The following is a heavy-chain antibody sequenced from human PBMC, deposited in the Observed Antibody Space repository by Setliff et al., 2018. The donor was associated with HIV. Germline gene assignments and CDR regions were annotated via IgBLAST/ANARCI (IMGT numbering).Heavy chain of an antibody. D-gene: IGHD5-18*01. CDR3: ARTKLVDTAIRYHYDGLDV. CDR1: GGSINNYY. V-gene: IGHV4-4*07. J-gene: IGHJ6*02. Sequence: LSLTCSVSGGSINNYYWIWIRQPAGKGLEWIGHIYSSGTTNYNPSLKSRVTMSVDTSKNQFSLRLISVTAAETGVDYCARTKLVDTAIRYHYDGLDVWGQGTTVTVSS. CDR2: IYSSGTT.